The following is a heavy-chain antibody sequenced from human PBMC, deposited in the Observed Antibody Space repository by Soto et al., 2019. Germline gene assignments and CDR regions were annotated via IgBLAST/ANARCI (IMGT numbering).Heavy chain of an antibody. J-gene: IGHJ5*02. V-gene: IGHV1-8*01. CDR2: MNPNSGNT. D-gene: IGHD6-13*01. Sequence: QVPLVQSGAEVKKPGASVKVSCKASGYTFTSYDINWVRQATGQGLEWMGWMNPNSGNTGYAQKFQGRVTMTRNTSTSTAYMALSSLRSDDTAVYYCARELYSTVRFEPWGQGTLVTVSS. CDR1: GYTFTSYD. CDR3: ARELYSTVRFEP.